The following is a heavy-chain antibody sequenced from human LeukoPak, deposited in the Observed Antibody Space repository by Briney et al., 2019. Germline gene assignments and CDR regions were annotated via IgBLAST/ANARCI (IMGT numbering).Heavy chain of an antibody. Sequence: GRPLRLSCAASGFTFSSYAMHCVRQAPGKGLEWVAVISYDGSNKYYADSVKGRFTISRDNSKNTLYLQMNSLRAEDTAVYYCARESLSSGSFDYWGQGTLVTVSS. CDR1: GFTFSSYA. CDR2: ISYDGSNK. CDR3: ARESLSSGSFDY. D-gene: IGHD6-19*01. J-gene: IGHJ4*02. V-gene: IGHV3-30-3*01.